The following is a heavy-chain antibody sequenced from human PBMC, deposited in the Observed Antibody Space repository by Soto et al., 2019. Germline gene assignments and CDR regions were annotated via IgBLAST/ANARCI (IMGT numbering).Heavy chain of an antibody. V-gene: IGHV1-18*01. CDR1: GYTFTSYG. CDR2: ISPYNGDT. CDR3: VRDASSGYRGWWDP. D-gene: IGHD6-25*01. J-gene: IGHJ5*02. Sequence: QVQLVQSGTELKKPGASVMVSCKTSGYTFTSYGISWVRQAPGQGPGWMGLISPYNGDTIYARKFQGRVIVTADTATRTVYLELRSLRSDDTAVYYCVRDASSGYRGWWDPWGQGTLVTGSS.